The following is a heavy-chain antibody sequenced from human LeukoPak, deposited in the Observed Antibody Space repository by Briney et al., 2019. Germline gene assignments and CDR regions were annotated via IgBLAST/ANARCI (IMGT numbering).Heavy chain of an antibody. CDR3: AKDYRGSGTYREAFNI. Sequence: PGGSLRLSCAASGFTFSSYAMSWVRQAPGKGLEWVSAISGSGDSTYYGDSVKGRFTISRDNSKDTLYLQMNSLRAEDTAVYYCAKDYRGSGTYREAFNIWGQGTVVTVSS. D-gene: IGHD1-26*01. CDR2: ISGSGDST. J-gene: IGHJ3*02. CDR1: GFTFSSYA. V-gene: IGHV3-23*01.